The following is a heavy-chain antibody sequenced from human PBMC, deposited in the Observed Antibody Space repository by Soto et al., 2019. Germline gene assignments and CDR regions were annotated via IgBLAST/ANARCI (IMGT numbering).Heavy chain of an antibody. V-gene: IGHV4-39*01. CDR2: IYYSGTT. Sequence: QLQLQESGPGLVRPSETLSLTCTVSGGSISSSTYYWGWIRQPPGKGLEWIGSIYYSGTTYYNPSLTSRVTIAVDTSKSQFSLKLSSVAAADTAVYYCARQIWIATRPFWAYFDYWGQGTLVTVSS. CDR1: GGSISSSTYY. CDR3: ARQIWIATRPFWAYFDY. J-gene: IGHJ4*02. D-gene: IGHD6-6*01.